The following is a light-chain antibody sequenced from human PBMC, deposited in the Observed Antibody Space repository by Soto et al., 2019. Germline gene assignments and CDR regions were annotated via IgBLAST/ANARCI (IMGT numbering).Light chain of an antibody. CDR3: SSYGGSSNLV. V-gene: IGLV2-8*01. CDR2: EVN. CDR1: SSDVGGYNY. J-gene: IGLJ2*01. Sequence: QSVLTQPASVSGSPGQSVTISCTGTSSDVGGYNYVSWYQQHPGKAPKLMIYEVNKRPSGVPDRFSGSKSGNTASQTVSGLQAEDEADYYCSSYGGSSNLVFGGGTKLTVL.